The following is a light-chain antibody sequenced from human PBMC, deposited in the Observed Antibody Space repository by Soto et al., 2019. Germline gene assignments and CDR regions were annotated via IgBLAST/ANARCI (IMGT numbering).Light chain of an antibody. J-gene: IGKJ1*01. CDR3: QQYNNWPPWT. CDR1: QSVSSN. V-gene: IGKV3-15*01. Sequence: EIVMTQSPATLSVSPGERATLSCRASQSVSSNLAWYQQKPGQAHRLLIYGASTRATGIPARFSGSGSGTEFTLTISSLQSEDFAVYYCQQYNNWPPWTFGQGTQVEIK. CDR2: GAS.